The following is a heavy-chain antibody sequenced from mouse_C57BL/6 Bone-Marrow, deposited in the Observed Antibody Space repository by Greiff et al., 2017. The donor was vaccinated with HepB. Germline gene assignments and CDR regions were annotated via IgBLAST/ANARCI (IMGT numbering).Heavy chain of an antibody. Sequence: VQLQESGAELVRPGTSVKMSCKASGYTFTNYWIGWAKQRPGHGLEWIGDIYPGGGYTNYNEKFKGKATLTADKSSSTAYMQFSSLTSEGSAIYYCARLYYDYAYWYFDVWGTGTTVTVSS. CDR1: GYTFTNYW. CDR2: IYPGGGYT. D-gene: IGHD2-4*01. J-gene: IGHJ1*03. CDR3: ARLYYDYAYWYFDV. V-gene: IGHV1-63*01.